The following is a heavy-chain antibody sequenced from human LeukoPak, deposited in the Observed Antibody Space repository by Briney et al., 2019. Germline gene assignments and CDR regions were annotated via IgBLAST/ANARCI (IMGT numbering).Heavy chain of an antibody. CDR3: ASQHYYDSSGYYRRGAFDI. D-gene: IGHD3-22*01. Sequence: QPGGPLRLSCAASGFTFSSYWMRWVRHAPGEGVEWVANIKQGGSEKYYVDSVKGRFTISRDNAKNSLYLQMNSLRAEDTAVYYCASQHYYDSSGYYRRGAFDIWGQGTMVTVSP. V-gene: IGHV3-7*01. CDR1: GFTFSSYW. CDR2: IKQGGSEK. J-gene: IGHJ3*02.